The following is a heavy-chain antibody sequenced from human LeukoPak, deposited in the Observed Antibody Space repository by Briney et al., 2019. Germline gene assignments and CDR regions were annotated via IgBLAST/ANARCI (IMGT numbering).Heavy chain of an antibody. J-gene: IGHJ3*02. V-gene: IGHV3-33*01. D-gene: IGHD3-9*01. CDR3: ARESLPRLVIYAFDI. Sequence: PGGSLRLSCAASGFTFSSYGMHWVRQAPGKGLEWVAVIWYDGSNKYYADSVKGRFTISRDNSKNTLYLQMNSLRAEDTAVYYCARESLPRLVIYAFDIWGQGTMVTASS. CDR2: IWYDGSNK. CDR1: GFTFSSYG.